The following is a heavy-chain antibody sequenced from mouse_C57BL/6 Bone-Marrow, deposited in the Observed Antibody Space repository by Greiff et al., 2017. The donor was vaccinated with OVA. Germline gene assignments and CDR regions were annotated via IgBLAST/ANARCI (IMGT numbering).Heavy chain of an antibody. J-gene: IGHJ3*01. CDR3: AREEDGYSAWFAY. D-gene: IGHD2-3*01. CDR2: ISYDGSN. Sequence: EVKLMESGPGLVKPSQSLSLTCSVTGYSITSGYYWNWIRQFPGNKLEWMGYISYDGSNNYNPSLKNRISITRDTSKNQFFLKLNSVTTEDTATYYCAREEDGYSAWFAYWGQGTLVTVSA. V-gene: IGHV3-6*01. CDR1: GYSITSGYY.